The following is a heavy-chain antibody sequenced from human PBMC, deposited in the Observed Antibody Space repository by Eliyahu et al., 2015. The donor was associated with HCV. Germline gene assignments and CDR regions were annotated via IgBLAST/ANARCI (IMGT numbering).Heavy chain of an antibody. CDR1: GFXFSGSG. V-gene: IGHV3-30*02. CDR3: AKVGYQGGDYYYYGLDV. J-gene: IGHJ6*02. Sequence: QVHLVESGGGVVQPGGSLRLXCAGSGFXFSGSGMHWXRQAPGKGXEWVAFIGYDGNKQHYADSVKGRFTISRDNSNNTLFLHLNSLRAADTAVYYCAKVGYQGGDYYYYGLDVWGQGATVTVSS. D-gene: IGHD3-16*01. CDR2: IGYDGNKQ.